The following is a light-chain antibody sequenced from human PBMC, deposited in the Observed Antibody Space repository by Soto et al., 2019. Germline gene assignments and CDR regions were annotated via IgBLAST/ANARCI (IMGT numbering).Light chain of an antibody. CDR1: HSLIYSDGNSY. J-gene: IGKJ1*01. Sequence: EVVMTQSPLSLSVTLGQPASISCKSSHSLIYSDGNSYLNWFQQRPGQSPRRLIYKVSNRDSGVPARFRGSGTGTDFTLNISGVEADDVGIYFCMEGTHWPPWTFGQGTKVEIK. V-gene: IGKV2-30*01. CDR2: KVS. CDR3: MEGTHWPPWT.